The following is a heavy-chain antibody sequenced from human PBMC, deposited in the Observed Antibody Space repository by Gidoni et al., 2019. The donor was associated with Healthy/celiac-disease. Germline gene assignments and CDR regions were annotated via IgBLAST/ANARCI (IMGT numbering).Heavy chain of an antibody. D-gene: IGHD6-19*01. V-gene: IGHV3-48*02. CDR1: GFTFSSHS. J-gene: IGHJ5*02. Sequence: EVQLVASGGGLVQPGGSLSLPCSAPGFTFSSHSMNWVRQAPGKGLEWGSYISSSSSTIYYADSVKGRFTISRDNAKNSLYLQMNSLRDEDTAVYYCATSYSSGWYGGLDWFDPWGQGTLVTVSS. CDR3: ATSYSSGWYGGLDWFDP. CDR2: ISSSSSTI.